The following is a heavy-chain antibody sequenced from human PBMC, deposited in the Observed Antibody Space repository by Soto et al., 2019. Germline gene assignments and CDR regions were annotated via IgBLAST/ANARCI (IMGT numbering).Heavy chain of an antibody. CDR1: GYTFSSYD. V-gene: IGHV1-8*01. CDR2: MNTDTGNT. CDR3: AREKYSSSGTFDY. D-gene: IGHD6-6*01. Sequence: QVQLVQSGAEVKKPGASVKVSCKASGYTFSSYDINWVRQAPGQGLEWMGWMNTDTGNTGYAQKFQGRVTMTRDTYITTAYMELRGLRSEDTAVYYCAREKYSSSGTFDYCGQGSLVTVSS. J-gene: IGHJ4*02.